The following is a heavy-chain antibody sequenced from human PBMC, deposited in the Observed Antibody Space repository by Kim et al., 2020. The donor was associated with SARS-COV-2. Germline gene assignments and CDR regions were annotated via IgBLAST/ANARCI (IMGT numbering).Heavy chain of an antibody. D-gene: IGHD1-26*01. V-gene: IGHV3-23*01. Sequence: ADSVKGRFTISRDNSKNTLYLQMNSLRAEDTAVYYCAKIVGATTVGYFQHWGQGTLVTVSS. J-gene: IGHJ1*01. CDR3: AKIVGATTVGYFQH.